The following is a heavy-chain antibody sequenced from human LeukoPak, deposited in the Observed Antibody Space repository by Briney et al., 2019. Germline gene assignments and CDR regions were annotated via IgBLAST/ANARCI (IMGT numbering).Heavy chain of an antibody. CDR3: AYGDQHAFDY. V-gene: IGHV4-34*01. CDR1: GGSFSGYY. D-gene: IGHD4-17*01. Sequence: SETLSLTCAVYGGSFSGYYWSWIRQPPGKGLEWIGEINHSGSTNYNPSLKSRVTISVDTSKNQFSLKLSSVTAADTAVYYCAYGDQHAFDYWGQGTLVTVSS. J-gene: IGHJ4*02. CDR2: INHSGST.